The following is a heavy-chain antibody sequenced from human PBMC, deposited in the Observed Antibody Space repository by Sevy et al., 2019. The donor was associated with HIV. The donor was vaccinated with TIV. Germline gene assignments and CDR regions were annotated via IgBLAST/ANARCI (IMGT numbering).Heavy chain of an antibody. CDR3: ATEGYYYDSHSADWFDP. CDR1: GFNFSPYA. Sequence: GGSLRLSCAASGFNFSPYAIHWVRQAPGKGLEWVAVISKDGNNKEYADSVKGRFTISRDNSKNTLYLQMNSLRAEDTAVYFCATEGYYYDSHSADWFDPWGQGTLVTVSS. V-gene: IGHV3-30*04. D-gene: IGHD3-22*01. J-gene: IGHJ5*02. CDR2: ISKDGNNK.